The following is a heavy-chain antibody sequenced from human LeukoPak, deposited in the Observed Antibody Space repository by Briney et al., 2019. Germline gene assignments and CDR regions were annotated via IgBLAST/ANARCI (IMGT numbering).Heavy chain of an antibody. J-gene: IGHJ4*02. CDR2: ISGGGGST. D-gene: IGHD4-17*01. CDR3: AGENDYGDFSLGY. Sequence: GGSLRLSCAASGFTFTSYSMNWVRQAPGKGLEWVSTISGGGGSTYYADSVKGRFTISRDNSKNTLYLQMSSLRPEDTAVYYCAGENDYGDFSLGYWGQGTLVTVSS. V-gene: IGHV3-23*01. CDR1: GFTFTSYS.